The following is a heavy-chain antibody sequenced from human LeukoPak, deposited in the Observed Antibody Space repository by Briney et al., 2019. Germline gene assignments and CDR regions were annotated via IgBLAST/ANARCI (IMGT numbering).Heavy chain of an antibody. Sequence: GGSLRLSCAASGFTSSDYWMSWVRQAPEKGLEWVANIKQDESAKYYADSVKGRFTTSRDNAKNSMYLHMDSLRVEDTAMYYCAKTAPYWSFEYWGQGTLVTVSS. CDR2: IKQDESAK. V-gene: IGHV3-7*01. J-gene: IGHJ4*02. CDR3: AKTAPYWSFEY. D-gene: IGHD2-8*02. CDR1: GFTSSDYW.